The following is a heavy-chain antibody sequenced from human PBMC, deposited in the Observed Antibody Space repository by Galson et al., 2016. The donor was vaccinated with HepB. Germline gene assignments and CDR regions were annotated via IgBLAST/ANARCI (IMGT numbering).Heavy chain of an antibody. CDR3: ARGRGFKQLQLTY. J-gene: IGHJ4*02. D-gene: IGHD5-24*01. Sequence: SETLSLTCAVYGASFSGYYWSWIRQPPGKGLEWIGEINHSGSTYYNPSLKSRVTISVDTSKNQFSVKLSSVTAADTAVYYRARGRGFKQLQLTYWGQGTLVTVSS. CDR1: GASFSGYY. V-gene: IGHV4-34*01. CDR2: INHSGST.